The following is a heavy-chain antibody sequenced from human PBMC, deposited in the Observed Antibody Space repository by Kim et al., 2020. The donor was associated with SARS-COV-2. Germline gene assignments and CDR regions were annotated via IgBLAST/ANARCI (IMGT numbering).Heavy chain of an antibody. CDR3: STEGGRIAAAVFDY. D-gene: IGHD6-13*01. Sequence: AAPVKGRFTISRDDSKNTLYLQMDSLKTEDTAVYYCSTEGGRIAAAVFDYWGQGTLVTVSS. J-gene: IGHJ4*02. V-gene: IGHV3-15*01.